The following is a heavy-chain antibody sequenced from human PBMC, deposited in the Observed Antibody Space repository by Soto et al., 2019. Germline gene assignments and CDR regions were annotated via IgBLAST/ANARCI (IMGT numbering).Heavy chain of an antibody. CDR3: AKAKTTLYNWFDP. Sequence: SETLSLTCTVSGGSINDYYWSWIRQPPGKGLEWIGQIFYTGSTNYTPSLKSRVTISVDRSKNQFSLRLRSVTAADTAVYYCAKAKTTLYNWFDPWGQGTLVTVSS. J-gene: IGHJ5*02. D-gene: IGHD1-7*01. CDR2: IFYTGST. V-gene: IGHV4-59*08. CDR1: GGSINDYY.